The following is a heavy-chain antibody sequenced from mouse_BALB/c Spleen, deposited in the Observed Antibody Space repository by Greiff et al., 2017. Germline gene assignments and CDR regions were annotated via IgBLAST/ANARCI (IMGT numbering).Heavy chain of an antibody. D-gene: IGHD2-14*01. CDR2: ISSGGSYT. CDR3: AREEYDVRVFAY. Sequence: EVMLVESGGGLVKPGGSLKLSCAASGFTFSSYAMSWVRQSPEKRLEWVAEISSGGSYTYYPDTVTGRFTISRDNAKNTLYLEMSSLRSEDTAMYYCAREEYDVRVFAYWGQGTLVTVSA. V-gene: IGHV5-9-4*01. CDR1: GFTFSSYA. J-gene: IGHJ3*01.